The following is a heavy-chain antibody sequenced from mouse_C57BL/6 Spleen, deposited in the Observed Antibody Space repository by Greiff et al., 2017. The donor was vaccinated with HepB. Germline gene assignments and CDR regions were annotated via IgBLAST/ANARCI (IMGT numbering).Heavy chain of an antibody. CDR3: TKKGAYYWCAD. V-gene: IGHV1-15*01. CDR2: IDPETGGT. J-gene: IGHJ3*01. Sequence: VQLQQSGAELVRPGASVTLSCKASGYTFTDYEMHWVKQTPVHGLEWIGAIDPETGGTAYNQKFKGKAILTADKSSSTAYMELRSLTSEDSAVYYCTKKGAYYWCADWGQGTLVTVSA. CDR1: GYTFTDYE. D-gene: IGHD2-10*01.